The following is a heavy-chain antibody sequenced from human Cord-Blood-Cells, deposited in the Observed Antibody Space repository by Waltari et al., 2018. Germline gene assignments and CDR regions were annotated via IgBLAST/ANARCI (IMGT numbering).Heavy chain of an antibody. J-gene: IGHJ5*02. D-gene: IGHD3-22*01. CDR3: ARLRRVYYYDSRVLRWWFDP. Sequence: QVQLQESGPGLVKPSETLSLTCTVSGCSVSSGSYYWSWIRQPPGKGLEWIGYIYYSGSTNYYPTLKSRVTISVDTSKNQFSLKLSSVTAADTAVYYCARLRRVYYYDSRVLRWWFDPWGQGTLVTVSS. CDR1: GCSVSSGSYY. CDR2: IYYSGST. V-gene: IGHV4-61*01.